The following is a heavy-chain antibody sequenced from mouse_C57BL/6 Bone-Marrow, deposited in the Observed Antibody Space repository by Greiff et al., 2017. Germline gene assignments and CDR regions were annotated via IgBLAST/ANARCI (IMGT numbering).Heavy chain of an antibody. J-gene: IGHJ3*01. Sequence: DVHLVESGGDLVKPGGSLKLSCAASGFTFSSYGMSWVRQTPDKRLEWVATISSGGSYTYYPDSVKGRFTISRDNAKNTLYLQMSSLKSEDTAMYYCARSPYYYGSSPAYWGQGTLVTVSA. CDR2: ISSGGSYT. CDR1: GFTFSSYG. V-gene: IGHV5-6*01. CDR3: ARSPYYYGSSPAY. D-gene: IGHD1-1*01.